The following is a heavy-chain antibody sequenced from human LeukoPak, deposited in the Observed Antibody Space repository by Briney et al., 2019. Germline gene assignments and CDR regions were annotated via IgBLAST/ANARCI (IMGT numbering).Heavy chain of an antibody. CDR2: IYYSGST. CDR3: ARDFAVTTAYYYGMDV. D-gene: IGHD4-17*01. V-gene: IGHV4-59*01. CDR1: GGSISSYY. J-gene: IGHJ6*02. Sequence: PSGTLSLTCTVSGGSISSYYWSWIRQPPGKGLEWIGYIYYSGSTNYNPSLKSRVTISADTSQNQVSLKLRSMTAADTAVYYCARDFAVTTAYYYGMDVWGQGTTVTVSS.